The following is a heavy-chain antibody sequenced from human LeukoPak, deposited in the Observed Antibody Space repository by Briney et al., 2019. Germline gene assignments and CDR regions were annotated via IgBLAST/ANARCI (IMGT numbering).Heavy chain of an antibody. CDR3: AREGGPHCSSTSCYSDY. CDR2: IYYSGST. CDR1: GGSISSGGYY. J-gene: IGHJ4*02. Sequence: PSETLSLTCAVSGGSISSGGYYWSWIRQHPGKGLEWIVYIYYSGSTYYNPSLKSRVTISVDTSKNQFSLKLSSVTAADTAVYYCAREGGPHCSSTSCYSDYWGQGTLVTVSS. V-gene: IGHV4-31*11. D-gene: IGHD2-2*02.